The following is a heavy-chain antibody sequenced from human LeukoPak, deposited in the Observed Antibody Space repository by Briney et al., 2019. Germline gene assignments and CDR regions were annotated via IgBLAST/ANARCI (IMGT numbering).Heavy chain of an antibody. J-gene: IGHJ4*02. D-gene: IGHD5-18*01. CDR3: AKEGYRYGYAIDY. CDR2: ISDSGGST. CDR1: GFTFSTYA. V-gene: IGHV3-23*01. Sequence: PGGSLRVSCAASGFTFSTYAMSWVRQAPGKGLEWVSAISDSGGSTYYADSVKGRFTISRDNSKNTLYLQMNSLRAEDTAVYYCAKEGYRYGYAIDYWGQGTLVTVSS.